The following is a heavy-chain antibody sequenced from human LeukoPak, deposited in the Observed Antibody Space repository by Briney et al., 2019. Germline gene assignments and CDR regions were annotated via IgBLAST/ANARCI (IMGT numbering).Heavy chain of an antibody. D-gene: IGHD3-22*01. CDR1: GLTFNNYA. Sequence: AESLRLSCAASGLTFNNYALTWIRQAPGKGLEWISSISGRGGNTYYADSVKGRFTISRDDSKNTLFLQMNSLRAEDTAVYYCATGYSDSLRSPLDSWGQGTLVTVSS. J-gene: IGHJ5*01. V-gene: IGHV3-23*01. CDR2: ISGRGGNT. CDR3: ATGYSDSLRSPLDS.